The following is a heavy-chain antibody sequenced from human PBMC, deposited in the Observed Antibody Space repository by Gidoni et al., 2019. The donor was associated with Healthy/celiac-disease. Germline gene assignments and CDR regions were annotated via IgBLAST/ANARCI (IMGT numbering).Heavy chain of an antibody. J-gene: IGHJ6*02. D-gene: IGHD2-2*01. CDR3: ARASTKGLRYYYYGMDV. Sequence: QVQLVVSGGGVVQPGRSLRLSCPASGFTFSSSAMHWVRQAPGKGLEWVAVISYDGSNKYYADSVKGRFAISRDNSKNTLYLQMNSLRAEDTAVYYCARASTKGLRYYYYGMDVWGQGTTVTVSS. CDR2: ISYDGSNK. V-gene: IGHV3-30*09. CDR1: GFTFSSSA.